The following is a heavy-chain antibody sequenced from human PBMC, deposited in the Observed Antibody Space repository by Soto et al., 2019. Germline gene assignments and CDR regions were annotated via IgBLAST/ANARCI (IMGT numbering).Heavy chain of an antibody. V-gene: IGHV3-74*01. J-gene: IGHJ4*02. Sequence: DVQLVESGGGLVQPGESLRLSCAASGFTFSSYWMHWVRQAPGKGLVWVSRINSDGSSTSYAGSVKGRFTISRDNAKNTLYLQMNSLRAEDTAVCYCVRTSLVVAAATREDYWGQGTLVTVSS. D-gene: IGHD2-15*01. CDR2: INSDGSST. CDR3: VRTSLVVAAATREDY. CDR1: GFTFSSYW.